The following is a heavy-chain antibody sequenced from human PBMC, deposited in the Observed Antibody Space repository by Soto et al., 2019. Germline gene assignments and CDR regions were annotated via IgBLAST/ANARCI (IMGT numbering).Heavy chain of an antibody. V-gene: IGHV1-69*01. J-gene: IGHJ3*02. D-gene: IGHD6-19*01. CDR3: VRDSPYSSPSHAFDI. CDR2: IIPMSASP. CDR1: GRTFSSDA. Sequence: QVQLVQSGAEVKKPGSSVKISCKASGRTFSSDAISWLRQAPGQGLEWMGGIIPMSASPNYAQKFQGRVTITADESTSRVSMELSRLTFEDTAVYYCVRDSPYSSPSHAFDIWGQGTMVTVSS.